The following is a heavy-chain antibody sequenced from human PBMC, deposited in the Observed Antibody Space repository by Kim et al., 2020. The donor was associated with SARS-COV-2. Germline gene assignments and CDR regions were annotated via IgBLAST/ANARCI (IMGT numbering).Heavy chain of an antibody. J-gene: IGHJ5*02. V-gene: IGHV3-23*01. D-gene: IGHD1-26*01. Sequence: SVNGRFTNSRDNAKNTLYLQRTSLRAEDTAVYYCAKTRYSGSPLRGTCDPWGQGTLVTVSS. CDR3: AKTRYSGSPLRGTCDP.